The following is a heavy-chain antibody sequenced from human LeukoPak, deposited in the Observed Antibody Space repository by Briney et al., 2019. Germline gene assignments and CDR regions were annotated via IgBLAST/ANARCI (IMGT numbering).Heavy chain of an antibody. CDR3: ARGEYYYGSGTLNWFDP. Sequence: SQTLSLTCTVSGGSISSGSYYWSWIRQPAGKGLEWIGRIYTSGSANYNPSLKSRVTISVDTSKNQFSLKLKSVTAADTAVYYGARGEYYYGSGTLNWFDPWGQGTLVTVSS. CDR2: IYTSGSA. D-gene: IGHD3-10*01. J-gene: IGHJ5*02. V-gene: IGHV4-61*02. CDR1: GGSISSGSYY.